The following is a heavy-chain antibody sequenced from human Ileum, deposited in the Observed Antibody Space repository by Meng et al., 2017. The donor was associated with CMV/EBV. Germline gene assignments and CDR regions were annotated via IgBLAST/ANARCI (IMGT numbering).Heavy chain of an antibody. V-gene: IGHV3-53*05. D-gene: IGHD1-7*01. J-gene: IGHJ6*02. CDR2: IYSGGRT. CDR1: GFTVSSNY. CDR3: ARHNWNYGYYYGMDV. Sequence: GESLKISCAASGFTVSSNYMTWVRQAPGKGLEWVSVIYSGGRTYYADSVKGRFTISRDNSKNTLYLQMNSQTTDDTAVYYCARHNWNYGYYYGMDVWGQGTTVTVSS.